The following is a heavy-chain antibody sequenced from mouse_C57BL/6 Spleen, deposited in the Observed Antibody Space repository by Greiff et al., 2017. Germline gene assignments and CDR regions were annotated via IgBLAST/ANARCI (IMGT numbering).Heavy chain of an antibody. D-gene: IGHD1-1*01. CDR1: GYTFTSYW. J-gene: IGHJ2*01. V-gene: IGHV1-61*01. Sequence: QVQLQQPGAELVRPGSSVKLSCKASGYTFTSYWMDWVKQRPGQGLEWIGNIYPSDSETHYNQKFKDKATLTVDKSSSTAYMQLSSLTSEDSAVYYCARVGYYGSSPDYWGQGTTLTVSS. CDR2: IYPSDSET. CDR3: ARVGYYGSSPDY.